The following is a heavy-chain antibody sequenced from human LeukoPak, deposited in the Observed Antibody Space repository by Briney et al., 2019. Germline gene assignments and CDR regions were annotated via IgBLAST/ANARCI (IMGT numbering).Heavy chain of an antibody. Sequence: GGSLRLSCAASGFTFSSYSMNWVRQAPGEGLEWVSSISSSSSYIYYADSVKGRFTISRDNSQNTLYLQMKTLRAEDTAVYYCSTSPSFGSSWYQFNYWGQGALVIVSS. CDR1: GFTFSSYS. J-gene: IGHJ4*02. CDR3: STSPSFGSSWYQFNY. V-gene: IGHV3-21*04. CDR2: ISSSSSYI. D-gene: IGHD6-13*01.